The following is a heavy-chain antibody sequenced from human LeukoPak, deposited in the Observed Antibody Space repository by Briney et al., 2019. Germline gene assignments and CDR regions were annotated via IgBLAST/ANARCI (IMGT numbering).Heavy chain of an antibody. J-gene: IGHJ1*01. V-gene: IGHV3-7*04. CDR2: IKQDGSEK. D-gene: IGHD3-22*01. Sequence: GGSLRLSCAASGFTFSSYWMSWVRQAPGKGLEWVANIKQDGSEKYYVDSVKGRFTISRDNSKNSLYLQMNSLRTEDTALYYCARDSSGYSGAEYFQHWGQGTLATVSS. CDR3: ARDSSGYSGAEYFQH. CDR1: GFTFSSYW.